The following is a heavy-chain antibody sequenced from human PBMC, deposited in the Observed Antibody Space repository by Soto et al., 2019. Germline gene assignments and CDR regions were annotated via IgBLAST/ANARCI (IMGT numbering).Heavy chain of an antibody. CDR3: ARNGDSSDYRGWFDP. CDR1: GFTVSSNS. D-gene: IGHD3-22*01. V-gene: IGHV3-66*01. J-gene: IGHJ5*02. CDR2: IYSGGTT. Sequence: EVQLVESGGGLVQPGGSLRLSCAASGFTVSSNSMSWVRQAPGKGLEWVSVIYSGGTTYYADSVKGRFTISRDNSKHTPYLQMNSLRAEDTAVYYCARNGDSSDYRGWFDPWGQGTLVTVSS.